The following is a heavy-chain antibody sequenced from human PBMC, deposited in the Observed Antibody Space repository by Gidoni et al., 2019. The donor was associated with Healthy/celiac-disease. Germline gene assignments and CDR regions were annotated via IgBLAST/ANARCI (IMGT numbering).Heavy chain of an antibody. CDR1: GFPFSSYA. CDR2: ISGSGGST. D-gene: IGHD2-2*01. J-gene: IGHJ6*02. CDR3: AKGVVPAAIDYYYYGMDV. V-gene: IGHV3-23*01. Sequence: EVQLLVSGGGLVQPGGSLRLSCAASGFPFSSYAMSWVRQAPGKGLEWVSAISGSGGSTYYADSVKGRFTISRDNSKNTLYLQMNSLRAEDTAVYYCAKGVVPAAIDYYYYGMDVWGQGTTVTVSS.